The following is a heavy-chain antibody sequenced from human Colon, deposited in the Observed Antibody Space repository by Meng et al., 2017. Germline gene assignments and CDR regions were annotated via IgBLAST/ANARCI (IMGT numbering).Heavy chain of an antibody. Sequence: QRQLQESGTGLVKPSETLSLICTVSGGSISNRRYYWGWIRQPPGKGLEWIVTINYSGSTYYNPSLKSRVTKSVDTSKNQFSLKLSSVTAADTAVYYCARLDTTVTKTFDYWGQGTLVTVSS. V-gene: IGHV4-39*01. CDR3: ARLDTTVTKTFDY. CDR2: INYSGST. CDR1: GGSISNRRYY. D-gene: IGHD4-17*01. J-gene: IGHJ4*02.